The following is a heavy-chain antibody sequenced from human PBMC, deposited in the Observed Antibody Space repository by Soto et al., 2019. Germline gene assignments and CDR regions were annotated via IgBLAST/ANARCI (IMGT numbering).Heavy chain of an antibody. CDR2: IKSKTDGGTT. CDR3: TTDFQWEYAFDI. V-gene: IGHV3-15*01. D-gene: IGHD1-26*01. Sequence: GGSLRLSCAASGFTFSSYAMSWVRQAPGKGLEWVGRIKSKTDGGTTDYAAPVKGRFTISRDDSKNTLYLQMNSLKTEDTAVYYCTTDFQWEYAFDIWGQGTMVTVSS. J-gene: IGHJ3*02. CDR1: GFTFSSYA.